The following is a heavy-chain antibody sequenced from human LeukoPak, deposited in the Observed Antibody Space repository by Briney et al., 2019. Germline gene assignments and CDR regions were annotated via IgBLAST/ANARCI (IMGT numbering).Heavy chain of an antibody. CDR2: INPSGGST. V-gene: IGHV1-46*01. CDR3: ARDMVLSDYYYDSSGYSDY. J-gene: IGHJ4*02. CDR1: GYTFTSYY. Sequence: ASVKVSCKASGYTFTSYYMHWVRQAPGQGLEWMGIINPSGGSTSYARKFQGRVTMTRDTSTSTVYMELSSLRSEDTAVYYCARDMVLSDYYYDSSGYSDYWDQGTLVTVSS. D-gene: IGHD3-22*01.